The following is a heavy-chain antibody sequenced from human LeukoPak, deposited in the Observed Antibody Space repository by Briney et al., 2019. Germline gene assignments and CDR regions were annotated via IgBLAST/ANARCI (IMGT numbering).Heavy chain of an antibody. D-gene: IGHD1-1*01. Sequence: ASVKVSCKASGYTFTSYGISWVRQAPGQGLEWMGWISAYNGNTNYAQKLQGRVTMTTDTSTSTAYMELRSLRSDDTAVYYCAKVRLERHYFDYWGQGTLVTVSS. V-gene: IGHV1-18*01. J-gene: IGHJ4*02. CDR2: ISAYNGNT. CDR1: GYTFTSYG. CDR3: AKVRLERHYFDY.